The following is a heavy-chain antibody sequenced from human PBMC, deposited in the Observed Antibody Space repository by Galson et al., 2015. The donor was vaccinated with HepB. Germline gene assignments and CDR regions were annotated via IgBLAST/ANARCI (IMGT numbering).Heavy chain of an antibody. CDR1: GYTFTSYD. Sequence: SVKVSCKASGYTFTSYDINWVRQATGQGLEWMGWMNPNSGNTGYAQKFQGRVTMTRNTSISTAYMELSSLRSEDTAVYYCARDFGPGDSSGWYGAYYYYYGMDVWGQGTTVTVSS. D-gene: IGHD6-19*01. CDR2: MNPNSGNT. J-gene: IGHJ6*02. V-gene: IGHV1-8*01. CDR3: ARDFGPGDSSGWYGAYYYYYGMDV.